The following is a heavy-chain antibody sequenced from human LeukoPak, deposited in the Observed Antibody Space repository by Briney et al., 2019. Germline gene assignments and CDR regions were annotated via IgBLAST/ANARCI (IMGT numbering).Heavy chain of an antibody. CDR3: ARGSIGRLAIFGVITHNYGMDV. CDR2: ISSSSSYI. D-gene: IGHD3-3*01. Sequence: GGSLRLSCAASGFTFSSYSMNWVRQAPGKGLEWVSSISSSSSYIYYADSVKGRFTISRDNAKNSLYLQMNSLRAEDTAVYYCARGSIGRLAIFGVITHNYGMDVWGQGTTVTVSS. CDR1: GFTFSSYS. J-gene: IGHJ6*02. V-gene: IGHV3-21*01.